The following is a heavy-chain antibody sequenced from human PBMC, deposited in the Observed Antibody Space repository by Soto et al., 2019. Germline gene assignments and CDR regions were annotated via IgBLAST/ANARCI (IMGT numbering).Heavy chain of an antibody. Sequence: GGSLRLSCEVSGFALSPYWMSWVRQAPGKGLEWVASINQDGSMKHYVDSVRGRFTISRDNAKNSLFLQMNSLSAEDTAVYYCAKGSYYGSGSYYNVLDYWGQGTPVTVSS. CDR1: GFALSPYW. J-gene: IGHJ4*02. D-gene: IGHD3-10*01. CDR3: AKGSYYGSGSYYNVLDY. CDR2: INQDGSMK. V-gene: IGHV3-7*03.